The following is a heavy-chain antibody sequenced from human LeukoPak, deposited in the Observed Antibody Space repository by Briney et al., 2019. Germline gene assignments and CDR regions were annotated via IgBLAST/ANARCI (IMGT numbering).Heavy chain of an antibody. D-gene: IGHD5-24*01. CDR1: GGSISNYY. J-gene: IGHJ3*02. CDR2: MYASGST. V-gene: IGHV4-4*07. Sequence: PSETLSLTCTVSGGSISNYYWSWIRQPAGKGLEWLGRMYASGSTRYNPSLQGRGTMSADTSKIQLSMRLSPVTAADTAVYYCARDQSGDGGHNNDAFNIWGQGTMVTVSS. CDR3: ARDQSGDGGHNNDAFNI.